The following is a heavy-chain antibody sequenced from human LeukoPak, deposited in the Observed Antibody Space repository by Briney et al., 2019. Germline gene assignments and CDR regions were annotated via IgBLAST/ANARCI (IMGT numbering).Heavy chain of an antibody. D-gene: IGHD4-17*01. Sequence: GGSLRLSCAASRFTFSSYGMHWVRQAPGKGLEWVAVISYDGSNKYYADSVKGRFTISRDNSKNTLYLQMNSLRAEDTAVYYCAKPSTVDRRFDYWGQGTLVTVSS. CDR2: ISYDGSNK. CDR3: AKPSTVDRRFDY. V-gene: IGHV3-30*18. J-gene: IGHJ4*02. CDR1: RFTFSSYG.